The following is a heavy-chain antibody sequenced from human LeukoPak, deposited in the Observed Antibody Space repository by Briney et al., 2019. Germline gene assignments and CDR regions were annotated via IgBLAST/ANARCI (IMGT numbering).Heavy chain of an antibody. CDR2: IYHSGST. J-gene: IGHJ4*02. D-gene: IGHD3-10*01. Sequence: SETLSLTCTVSGYSISSGYYWGWIRQPPGKGLEWIGSIYHSGSTYYNPSLKSRVTISVDTSKNQFSLKLSSVTAADTAVYYCARHGRLITMVRGVISRAFDYWGQGTLVTVSS. CDR1: GYSISSGYY. V-gene: IGHV4-38-2*02. CDR3: ARHGRLITMVRGVISRAFDY.